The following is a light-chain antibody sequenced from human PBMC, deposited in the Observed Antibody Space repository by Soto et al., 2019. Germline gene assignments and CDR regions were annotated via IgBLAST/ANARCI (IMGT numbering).Light chain of an antibody. CDR3: QHYYSSPFT. J-gene: IGKJ3*01. Sequence: IVMTQSPDSLAVSLGERATINCKSSQSVLYTSNNKNYLAWYQHKPGQPPKLLISWASSRESGVPDRFSGSGAGTDFTLTISRVQAEDVAVYYCQHYYSSPFTFGPGTKVDIK. CDR2: WAS. CDR1: QSVLYTSNNKNY. V-gene: IGKV4-1*01.